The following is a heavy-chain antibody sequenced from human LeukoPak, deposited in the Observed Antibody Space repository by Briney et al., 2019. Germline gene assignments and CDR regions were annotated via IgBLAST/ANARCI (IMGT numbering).Heavy chain of an antibody. CDR2: IYYSGST. Sequence: PSETLSLTCTVSGGSISSGDYYWSWIRQPPGKGLEWIGYIYYSGSTYYNPPLKSRVTISVDTSKNQFSLKLSSVTAADTAVYYCARWGTMVRGVHRAHFDYWGQGTLVTVSS. V-gene: IGHV4-30-4*01. CDR3: ARWGTMVRGVHRAHFDY. J-gene: IGHJ4*02. D-gene: IGHD3-10*01. CDR1: GGSISSGDYY.